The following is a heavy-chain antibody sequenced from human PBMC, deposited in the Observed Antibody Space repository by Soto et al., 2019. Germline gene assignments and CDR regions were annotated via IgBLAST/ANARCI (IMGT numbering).Heavy chain of an antibody. J-gene: IGHJ4*02. CDR2: IYSGGST. D-gene: IGHD6-13*01. V-gene: IGHV3-66*01. Sequence: EVQLVESGGGLVQPGGSLRLSCAASEFTVSSNYMSWVRQAPGKGLEWVSVIYSGGSTYYADSVKGGFTISRDNSKNTVYLQMNSLRAEDTAVYYCATIQLGSSSPIDYWGQGTLVTVSS. CDR3: ATIQLGSSSPIDY. CDR1: EFTVSSNY.